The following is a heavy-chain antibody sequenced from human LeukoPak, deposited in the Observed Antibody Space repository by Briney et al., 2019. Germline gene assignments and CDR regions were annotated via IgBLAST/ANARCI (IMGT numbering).Heavy chain of an antibody. V-gene: IGHV4-61*01. J-gene: IGHJ6*03. CDR3: ARALGYDSSGYPYYYYYYMDV. CDR1: GGSISSSSYY. D-gene: IGHD3-22*01. Sequence: SETLSLTCTVSGGSISSSSYYWSWIRQPPGKGLEWIGYIYYSGSTNYNPSLKSRVTISVDTSKNQFSLKPSSVTAADTAVYYCARALGYDSSGYPYYYYYYMDVWGKGTTVTVSS. CDR2: IYYSGST.